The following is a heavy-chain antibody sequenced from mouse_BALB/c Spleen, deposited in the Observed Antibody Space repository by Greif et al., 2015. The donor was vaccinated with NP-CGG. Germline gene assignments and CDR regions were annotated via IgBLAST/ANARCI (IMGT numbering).Heavy chain of an antibody. CDR1: GYTFTNYW. CDR2: IYPGGGYT. J-gene: IGHJ4*01. CDR3: AREGHDCDGSAMDY. D-gene: IGHD2-4*01. V-gene: IGHV1-63*02. Sequence: QVQLKQSGAELVRPGTSVKISCKASGYTFTNYWLGWVKQRPGHGLEWIGDIYPGGGYTNYNEKFKGKATLTADTSSSTAYMQLSSLTSEDSAVYFCAREGHDCDGSAMDYWGQGTSVTVSS.